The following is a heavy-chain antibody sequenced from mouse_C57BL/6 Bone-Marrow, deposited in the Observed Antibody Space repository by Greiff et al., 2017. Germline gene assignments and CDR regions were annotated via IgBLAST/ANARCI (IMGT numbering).Heavy chain of an antibody. CDR2: IYPRSGNT. Sequence: QVQLQQSGAELARPGASVKLSCKASGYTFTSYGISWVKQRTGQGLEWIGEIYPRSGNTYYNEKFKGKATLTADKSSSTAYMELRSLTSEDAAVXFGARDERGGFAYWGQGTLVTVSA. V-gene: IGHV1-81*01. CDR3: ARDERGGFAY. CDR1: GYTFTSYG. J-gene: IGHJ3*01.